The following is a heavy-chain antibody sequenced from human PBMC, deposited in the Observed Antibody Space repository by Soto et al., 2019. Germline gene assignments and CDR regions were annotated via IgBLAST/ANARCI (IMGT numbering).Heavy chain of an antibody. CDR3: AKKVPGSNPLDS. V-gene: IGHV3-23*01. CDR2: IHGGGAST. Sequence: GGSLRLSCAASGFTFSTYVMNWVRQAPGQGLEWVSSIHGGGASTYYADSVRGRFTISRDNSKNTLYLQMNSLRVEDTAVYYCAKKVPGSNPLDSWGQGALVTVSS. CDR1: GFTFSTYV. J-gene: IGHJ4*02. D-gene: IGHD1-1*01.